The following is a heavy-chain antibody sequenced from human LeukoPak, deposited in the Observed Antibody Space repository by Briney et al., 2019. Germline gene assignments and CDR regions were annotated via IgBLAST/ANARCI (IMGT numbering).Heavy chain of an antibody. CDR3: ARDGKAFDI. CDR1: GGTFSSYA. J-gene: IGHJ3*02. Sequence: ASVKVSCKASGGTFSSYAISWVRQAPGQGLEWMGGIIPIFGTANYAQKFQGRVTMTRDTSTSTVYMELSSLRSEDTAVYYCARDGKAFDIWGQGTMVTVSS. V-gene: IGHV1-69*05. CDR2: IIPIFGTA. D-gene: IGHD1-26*01.